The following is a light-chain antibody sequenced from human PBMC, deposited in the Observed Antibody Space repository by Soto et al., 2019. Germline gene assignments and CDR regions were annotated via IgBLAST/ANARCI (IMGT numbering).Light chain of an antibody. V-gene: IGKV3-20*01. Sequence: ELVLTQSPVTLTLSPVEGATHSCSSSQNVARTYLAWYQQRPGQAPRLLIYDASTRATGIPDRFSGSGSGTDFTLTISRLEPEDFAVYFCQQYARSPLACGGGPKGDIK. CDR1: QNVARTY. J-gene: IGKJ4*01. CDR3: QQYARSPLA. CDR2: DAS.